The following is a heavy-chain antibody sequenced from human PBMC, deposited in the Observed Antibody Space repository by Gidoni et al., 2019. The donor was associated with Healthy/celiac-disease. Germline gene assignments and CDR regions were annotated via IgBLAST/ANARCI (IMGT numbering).Heavy chain of an antibody. V-gene: IGHV4-59*01. CDR3: ARFDCGVECSTYYFDY. CDR2: IYYSGST. J-gene: IGHJ4*02. CDR1: GDSYRGYY. D-gene: IGHD2-21*01. Sequence: QVQLQESGPGLVTPSETLSLTCTVSGDSYRGYYWIWIRQPPGQGLEWIGYIYYSGSTTYNPSLKSRVSISVETSKNQFSLKLNSVTAADTAVYYCARFDCGVECSTYYFDYWGQGTLVTVSS.